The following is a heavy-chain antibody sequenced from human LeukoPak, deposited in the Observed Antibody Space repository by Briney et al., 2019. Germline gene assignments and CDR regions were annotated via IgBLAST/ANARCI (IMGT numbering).Heavy chain of an antibody. Sequence: GGSLRLSCAASGFTFSSYWMSWVRQAPGKGLEWVANIKQDGSEKYYVDSVKGRFTISRDNAKNTLYLQMNSLRAEDTAVYYCAREGMTTVVTREGPFDYWGQGTLVTVSS. CDR1: GFTFSSYW. CDR3: AREGMTTVVTREGPFDY. CDR2: IKQDGSEK. V-gene: IGHV3-7*01. J-gene: IGHJ4*02. D-gene: IGHD4-23*01.